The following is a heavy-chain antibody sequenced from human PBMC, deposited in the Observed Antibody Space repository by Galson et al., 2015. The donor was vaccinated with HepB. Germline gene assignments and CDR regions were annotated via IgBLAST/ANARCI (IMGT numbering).Heavy chain of an antibody. V-gene: IGHV1-69*13. CDR1: GGTFSNYA. CDR2: IIPIFGTA. D-gene: IGHD3-10*01. J-gene: IGHJ6*02. CDR3: ARGLLPYYYYGMDV. Sequence: SVKVSCKASGGTFSNYAISWVRQAPGQGLEWMGGIIPIFGTANYAQKFQGRVTITADESTSTAYMELSSLRSEDTAVYYCARGLLPYYYYGMDVWGQGTTVTVSS.